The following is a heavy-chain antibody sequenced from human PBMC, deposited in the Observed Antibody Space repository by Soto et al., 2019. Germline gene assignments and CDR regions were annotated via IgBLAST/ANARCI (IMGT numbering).Heavy chain of an antibody. CDR3: ARDGPPPVGNSMTLVNLFDY. D-gene: IGHD4-17*01. CDR1: GFTFSSYA. Sequence: GGSLRLSCAASGFTFSSYAMHWVRQAPGKGLEWVSLILNDGSNKYYADSVKGRFTISRDNSKNTLYLQMNSLRADDTAVYYCARDGPPPVGNSMTLVNLFDYWGQGTLVTVSS. V-gene: IGHV3-30-3*01. J-gene: IGHJ4*02. CDR2: ILNDGSNK.